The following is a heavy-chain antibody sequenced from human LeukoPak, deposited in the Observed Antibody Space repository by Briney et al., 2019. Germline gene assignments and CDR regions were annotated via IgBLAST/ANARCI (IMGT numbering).Heavy chain of an antibody. D-gene: IGHD3-22*01. Sequence: SETLSLTCTVSGDSIDSYYWSWIRQPPGKGLEWIGYIYYRGTTSYNPFLKSRVTISVDTSKNQFSLKLSSVTAADTAVYYCARYYDSSGYWSTPHFDCWGQGTLVTVSS. CDR2: IYYRGTT. CDR3: ARYYDSSGYWSTPHFDC. V-gene: IGHV4-59*01. CDR1: GDSIDSYY. J-gene: IGHJ4*02.